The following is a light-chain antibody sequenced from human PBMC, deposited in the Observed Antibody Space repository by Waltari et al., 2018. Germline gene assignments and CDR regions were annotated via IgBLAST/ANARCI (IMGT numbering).Light chain of an antibody. CDR3: QQSYKTPLT. J-gene: IGKJ4*01. CDR1: QTINKY. Sequence: DIQMTQSPSPLSASVGDRVTITCRASQTINKYLNWYHQKPGKAPKLLIYDASNLQSGAPSRFSGSGSGTDFTLTISGLRPDDFATYYCQQSYKTPLTFGGGTKIEIK. V-gene: IGKV1-39*01. CDR2: DAS.